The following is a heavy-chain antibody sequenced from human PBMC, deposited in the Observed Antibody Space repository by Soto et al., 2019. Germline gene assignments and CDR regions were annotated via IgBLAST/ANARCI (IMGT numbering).Heavy chain of an antibody. CDR2: ITGNSEYK. CDR3: ARSGELLQTFDS. D-gene: IGHD1-26*01. Sequence: GGSLRLSCVVSGVSFSDYSMNWVRQAPGKGLEWVSLITGNSEYKYYAGSVKGRFTVSRDNAKNSLYLQMNSLTVEDTAVYYCARSGELLQTFDSWGQGTLVTVSS. J-gene: IGHJ4*02. V-gene: IGHV3-21*06. CDR1: GVSFSDYS.